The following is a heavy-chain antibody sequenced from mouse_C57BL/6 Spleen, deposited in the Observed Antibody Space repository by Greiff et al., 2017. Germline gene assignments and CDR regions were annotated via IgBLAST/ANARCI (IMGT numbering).Heavy chain of an antibody. CDR2: IDPETGGT. D-gene: IGHD2-5*01. CDR3: TRRAYSNYFDY. CDR1: GYTFTDYE. V-gene: IGHV1-15*01. Sequence: VKLQESGAELVRPGASVTLSCKASGYTFTDYEMHWVKQTPVHGLEWIGAIDPETGGTAYNQKFKGKAILTADKSSSTAYMELRSLTSEDSAVYYCTRRAYSNYFDYWGQGTTLTVSS. J-gene: IGHJ2*01.